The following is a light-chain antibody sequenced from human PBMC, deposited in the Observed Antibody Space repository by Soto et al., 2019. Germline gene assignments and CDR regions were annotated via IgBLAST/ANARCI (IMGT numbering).Light chain of an antibody. V-gene: IGKV1-33*01. CDR1: HDIRKY. Sequence: DIQTTQSPSSLSASVGDRVTITCQASHDIRKYLNWYQQKPGKAPRLLIYEASNMEKGVPSRSTGSGSGTDFILTISSLQPEDIATYYCQQYENFPIPFGQVTRREI. J-gene: IGKJ5*01. CDR3: QQYENFPIP. CDR2: EAS.